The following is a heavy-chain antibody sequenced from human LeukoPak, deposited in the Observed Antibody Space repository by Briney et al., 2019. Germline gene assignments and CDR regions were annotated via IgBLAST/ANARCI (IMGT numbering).Heavy chain of an antibody. CDR1: GCTFSTYW. D-gene: IGHD6-13*01. Sequence: PGESLKISCKGSGCTFSTYWIAWVRQMPGKGLEWMAIIYPGDSGTRYSPSFQGQVTISVDRSVSTAYLQWSGLKASDTATYYCARMIATGDRGYFDYWGQGTLVTVSS. CDR2: IYPGDSGT. CDR3: ARMIATGDRGYFDY. J-gene: IGHJ4*02. V-gene: IGHV5-51*01.